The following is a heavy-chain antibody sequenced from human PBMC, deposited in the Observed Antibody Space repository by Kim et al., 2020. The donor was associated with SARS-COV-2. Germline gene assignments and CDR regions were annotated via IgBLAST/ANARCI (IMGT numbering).Heavy chain of an antibody. V-gene: IGHV4-34*01. CDR2: INHSGST. Sequence: SETLSLTCAVYGGSFSGYYWSWIRQPPGKGLEWIGEINHSGSTNYNPSLKSRVTISVDTSKNQFSLKLSSVTAADTAVYYCARGSRSHIAVAGPDRSPSFDYWGQGTLVTVSS. J-gene: IGHJ4*02. CDR3: ARGSRSHIAVAGPDRSPSFDY. CDR1: GGSFSGYY. D-gene: IGHD6-19*01.